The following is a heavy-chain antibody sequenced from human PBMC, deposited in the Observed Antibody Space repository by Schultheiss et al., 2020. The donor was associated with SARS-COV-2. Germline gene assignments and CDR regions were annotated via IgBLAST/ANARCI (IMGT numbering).Heavy chain of an antibody. CDR2: IYYSGST. D-gene: IGHD2-15*01. J-gene: IGHJ5*02. Sequence: SQTLSLTCTVSGGSISSSSYYWSWIRQPPGKGLEWIGYIYYSGSTYYNPSLKSRVTISVDTSKNQFSLKLSSVTAADTAVYYCARGGDCSGGSCHGWFDPWGQGTLVTVSS. V-gene: IGHV4-30-4*01. CDR1: GGSISSSSYY. CDR3: ARGGDCSGGSCHGWFDP.